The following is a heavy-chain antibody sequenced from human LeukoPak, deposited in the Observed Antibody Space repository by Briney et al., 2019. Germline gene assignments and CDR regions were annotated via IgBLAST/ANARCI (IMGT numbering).Heavy chain of an antibody. V-gene: IGHV4-34*01. CDR1: GGSFSGYY. CDR2: INHSGST. CDR3: ARGPGSYYYDSSGADAFDI. D-gene: IGHD3-22*01. Sequence: SETLSLTCAVYGGSFSGYYWSWIRPPPGKGLEWIGEINHSGSTNYNPSLKSRVTISVDTSKNQFSLKLSSVTAADTAVYYCARGPGSYYYDSSGADAFDIWGQGTMVTVSS. J-gene: IGHJ3*02.